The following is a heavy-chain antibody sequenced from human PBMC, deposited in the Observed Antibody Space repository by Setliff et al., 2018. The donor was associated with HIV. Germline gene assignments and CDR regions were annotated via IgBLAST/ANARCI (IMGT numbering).Heavy chain of an antibody. J-gene: IGHJ3*01. CDR2: ILPTSGGT. D-gene: IGHD1-26*01. CDR3: TRVRYGGTYDAFDV. V-gene: IGHV1-46*03. Sequence: ASVKVSCKASGYSFTSYHIHWVRQAPGQGLEWMGRILPTSGGTLYAQKFQDRISLIRDTSTKTVYMELSSLRPEDTAVYCCTRVRYGGTYDAFDVWGQGTMVTVS. CDR1: GYSFTSYH.